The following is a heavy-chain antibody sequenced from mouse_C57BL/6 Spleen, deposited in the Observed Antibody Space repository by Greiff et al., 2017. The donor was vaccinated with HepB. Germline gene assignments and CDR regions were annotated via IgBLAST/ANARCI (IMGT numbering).Heavy chain of an antibody. CDR1: GFTFTDYY. Sequence: EVHLVESGGGLVQPGGSLSLSCAASGFTFTDYYMSWVRQPPGKALEWLGFIRNKANGYTTEYSASVKGRFTISRYNSQSILYLQMNALRAEDSATYYCARYRGYFDYWGQGTTLTVSS. J-gene: IGHJ2*01. V-gene: IGHV7-3*01. CDR3: ARYRGYFDY. CDR2: IRNKANGYTT.